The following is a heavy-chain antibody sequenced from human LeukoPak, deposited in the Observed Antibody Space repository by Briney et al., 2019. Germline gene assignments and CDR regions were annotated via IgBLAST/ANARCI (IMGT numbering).Heavy chain of an antibody. CDR1: GYTFTSYY. J-gene: IGHJ4*02. Sequence: ASVKVSCKASGYTFTSYYMHWVRQAPGQGLEWMGWINPNSGGTNYAQKFQGRVTMTRDTSISTAYMELSRLRSDDTAVYYCASLFGGNTPPDYWGQGTLVTVSS. D-gene: IGHD3-10*01. CDR3: ASLFGGNTPPDY. CDR2: INPNSGGT. V-gene: IGHV1-2*02.